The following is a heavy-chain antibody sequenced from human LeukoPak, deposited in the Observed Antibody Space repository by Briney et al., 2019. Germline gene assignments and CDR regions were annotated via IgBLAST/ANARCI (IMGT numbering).Heavy chain of an antibody. CDR1: GFTFSTYT. V-gene: IGHV3-30*04. Sequence: GRSLRLSCAASGFTFSTYTMHWVRQAPGKGLEWVAVISYDGSNKYYADSVKGRFSISRDNSKNTLYLQMNSLRAEDTSMYYCARDYRPLIYCSSGSCYFRGFDYWGQGTLVTVSS. CDR2: ISYDGSNK. CDR3: ARDYRPLIYCSSGSCYFRGFDY. D-gene: IGHD2-15*01. J-gene: IGHJ4*02.